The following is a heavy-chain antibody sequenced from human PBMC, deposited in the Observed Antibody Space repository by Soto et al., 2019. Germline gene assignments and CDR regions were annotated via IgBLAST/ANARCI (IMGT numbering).Heavy chain of an antibody. J-gene: IGHJ6*02. V-gene: IGHV3-11*06. D-gene: IGHD2-2*01. CDR1: GFIFSDYY. CDR2: INDNGRYT. Sequence: QVQLVESGGGLVKPGGSLRLSCAASGFIFSDYYMNWIRQAPGKGLEWVSYINDNGRYTNYADSVKDRFTISRDNAKNSLYLQMNSLRADDTAVYYCASQVVVPAYYGMDVWGQGTTVTVSS. CDR3: ASQVVVPAYYGMDV.